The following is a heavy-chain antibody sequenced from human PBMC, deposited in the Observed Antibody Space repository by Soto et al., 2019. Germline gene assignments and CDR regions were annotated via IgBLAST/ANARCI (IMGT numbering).Heavy chain of an antibody. D-gene: IGHD3-10*01. CDR3: ASRYGSGYRAFDY. J-gene: IGHJ4*01. CDR1: GDTFNFYS. Sequence: QVQLVQSGAEVKRPGSSVKVSCKASGDTFNFYSINWVRQAPGLGLEWMGRVNPIVSMSNYAQKFQGRVTMTAVKSTSKAYMELSSLRSEDTAIYYCASRYGSGYRAFDYWCHGALVTVSS. CDR2: VNPIVSMS. V-gene: IGHV1-69*02.